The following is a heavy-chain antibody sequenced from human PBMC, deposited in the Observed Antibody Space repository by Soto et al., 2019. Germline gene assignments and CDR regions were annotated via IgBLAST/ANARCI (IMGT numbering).Heavy chain of an antibody. CDR3: ARDIVVVPATFDY. D-gene: IGHD2-2*01. Sequence: GESLKISCAASGFTFSSYAMHWVRQAPGKGLEWVAVISYDGSNKYYADSVKGRFTISRDNSKNTLYLQMNSLRAEDTAVYYCARDIVVVPATFDYWGQGTLVTVSS. J-gene: IGHJ4*02. CDR1: GFTFSSYA. V-gene: IGHV3-30-3*01. CDR2: ISYDGSNK.